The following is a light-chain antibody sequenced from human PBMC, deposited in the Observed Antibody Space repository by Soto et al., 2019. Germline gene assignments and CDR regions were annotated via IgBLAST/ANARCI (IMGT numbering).Light chain of an antibody. Sequence: DIQMTQSPSTLSASVGDRVTITCRASQSISSWLAWYQQKPGKAPKLLISKASSLESGVPSRFSGSGSGTEFTLTISSLQPDDFATYYCQQHNSYSEAFGQGTKVDIK. CDR3: QQHNSYSEA. CDR1: QSISSW. CDR2: KAS. J-gene: IGKJ1*01. V-gene: IGKV1-5*03.